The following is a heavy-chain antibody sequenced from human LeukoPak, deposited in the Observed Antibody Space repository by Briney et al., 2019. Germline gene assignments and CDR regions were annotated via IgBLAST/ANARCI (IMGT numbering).Heavy chain of an antibody. D-gene: IGHD6-19*01. CDR1: GFTFSSYG. V-gene: IGHV3-21*01. Sequence: PGGSLRLSCAASGFTFSSYGMNWVRQAPGKGLEWVSSISSSSSYIYYADSVKGRFTISRDNAKNSLYLQMNSLRAEDTAVYYCARDNSDWSDAFDFWGQGTMVTVSS. CDR2: ISSSSSYI. J-gene: IGHJ3*01. CDR3: ARDNSDWSDAFDF.